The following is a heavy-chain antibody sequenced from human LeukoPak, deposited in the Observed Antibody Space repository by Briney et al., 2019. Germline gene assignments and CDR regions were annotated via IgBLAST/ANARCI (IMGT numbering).Heavy chain of an antibody. CDR2: IFTDGSEA. V-gene: IGHV3-74*01. Sequence: GGSLRLSCSASGFIFSDHWMHWVRQAPGKGLEWLSLIFTDGSEATYADAVKGRFTISRDNAKNTVYLLMNNLRVDDTAVYYCATMGVFEGSVHYTEYWGQGTLVTVSS. J-gene: IGHJ1*01. CDR3: ATMGVFEGSVHYTEY. D-gene: IGHD3-22*01. CDR1: GFIFSDHW.